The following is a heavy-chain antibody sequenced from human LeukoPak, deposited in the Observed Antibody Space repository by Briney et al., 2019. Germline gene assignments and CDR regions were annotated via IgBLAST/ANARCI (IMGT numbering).Heavy chain of an antibody. J-gene: IGHJ4*02. Sequence: SVKVSCKASGGTFSSYAISWVRQAPGQGLEWMGGIIPIVGTANYAQKFQGRVTITTDESTSTAYMELSSLRSEDTAVYYCARDRGSGWLPYYFDYWGQGTLVTVSS. CDR2: IIPIVGTA. CDR1: GGTFSSYA. D-gene: IGHD6-19*01. V-gene: IGHV1-69*05. CDR3: ARDRGSGWLPYYFDY.